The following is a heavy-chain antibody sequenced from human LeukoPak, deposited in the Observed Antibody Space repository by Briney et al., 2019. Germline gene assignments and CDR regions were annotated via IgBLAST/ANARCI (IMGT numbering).Heavy chain of an antibody. CDR2: ISINSSTI. Sequence: PGGSLRLSCAASGFTFSSYSMNWVRQAPGKGLEWVSYISINSSTIYYADSVKGRFTISRDNAKNSLYLQMNSLRAEDTAVYYCARDVLGAFDIWGQGTMVTVSS. V-gene: IGHV3-48*04. CDR1: GFTFSSYS. J-gene: IGHJ3*02. CDR3: ARDVLGAFDI.